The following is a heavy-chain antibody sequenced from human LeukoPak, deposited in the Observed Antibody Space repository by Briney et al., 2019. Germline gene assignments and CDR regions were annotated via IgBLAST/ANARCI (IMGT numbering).Heavy chain of an antibody. V-gene: IGHV3-7*01. D-gene: IGHD3-3*01. CDR2: IKQDGNEK. Sequence: PGGSLRLSCAASGFTFSSYWMSWVRQAPGKGLEWVADIKQDGNEKYYVDSVKGRFTISRDNAKNSLYLQMDSLRAEDTAMYYCARLQVPFSPRRLFDYWGQGTLVTVSS. CDR1: GFTFSSYW. J-gene: IGHJ4*02. CDR3: ARLQVPFSPRRLFDY.